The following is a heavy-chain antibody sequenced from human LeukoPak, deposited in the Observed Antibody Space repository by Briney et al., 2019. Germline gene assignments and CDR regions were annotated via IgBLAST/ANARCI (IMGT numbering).Heavy chain of an antibody. CDR1: GYTLTSSG. J-gene: IGHJ4*02. CDR2: ISAYNGNT. Sequence: ASVKVSCKASGYTLTSSGISWVRQAPGQGLEWMGWISAYNGNTNYAQKLQGRVTMTTDTSTSTAYMELRSLRSDDTAVYYCARDLTIAAAGTYGYWGQGTLVTVSS. V-gene: IGHV1-18*01. D-gene: IGHD6-13*01. CDR3: ARDLTIAAAGTYGY.